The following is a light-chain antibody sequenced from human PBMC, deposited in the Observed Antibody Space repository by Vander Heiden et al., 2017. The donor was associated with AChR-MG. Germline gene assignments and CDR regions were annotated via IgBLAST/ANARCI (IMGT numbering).Light chain of an antibody. J-gene: IGLJ2*01. CDR2: GKR. CDR1: SSNIGAGYD. CDR3: QAYDSSLSGWGV. Sequence: QSVLTQPPSVSGAPGQRVTISCTGSSSNIGAGYDVHWYQQLPGTAPKLLIYGKRKRAPEGPERFSCAKTGTSASLGITGRQAEDEADDYCQAYDSSLSGWGVFGGGTKLTVL. V-gene: IGLV1-40*01.